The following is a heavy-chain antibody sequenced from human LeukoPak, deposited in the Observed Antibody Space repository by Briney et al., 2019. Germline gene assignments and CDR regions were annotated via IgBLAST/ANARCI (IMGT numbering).Heavy chain of an antibody. Sequence: GESLQISCQGSGYSFTTYWIGWVRQMPGKGLEWMGIIYPGDSDTGYSPSFQGQVTISADKSINTAYLQWSSLKASDTAMYYCARNTSDFLTGYWFQFDYWGQGTLVTVSS. V-gene: IGHV5-51*01. CDR2: IYPGDSDT. J-gene: IGHJ4*02. CDR1: GYSFTTYW. D-gene: IGHD3-9*01. CDR3: ARNTSDFLTGYWFQFDY.